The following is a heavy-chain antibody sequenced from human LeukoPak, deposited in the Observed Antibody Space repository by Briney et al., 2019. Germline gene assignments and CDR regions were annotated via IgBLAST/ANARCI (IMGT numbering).Heavy chain of an antibody. D-gene: IGHD3-10*01. CDR1: GFTFTNAY. CDR2: IKSKTDGGTT. J-gene: IGHJ4*02. Sequence: PGGSLRLSCAASGFTFTNAYMSWVRQSPGKGLEWIGRIKSKTDGGTTDYAAPLKGGFTISRDDSENTLYQQMNSLKTEDTAVYYCTTVFAYGPDYWGQGTLVTVSS. V-gene: IGHV3-15*01. CDR3: TTVFAYGPDY.